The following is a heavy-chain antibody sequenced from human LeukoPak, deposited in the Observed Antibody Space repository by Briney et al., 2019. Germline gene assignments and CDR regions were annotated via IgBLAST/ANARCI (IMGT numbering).Heavy chain of an antibody. CDR1: GGTFSSYA. CDR3: ARDGGYCGDDCYGAVGEYFQH. Sequence: SVKVSCKASGGTFSSYAISWVRQAPGQGLEWMGGIIPIFGTANYAQKFQGRVTITADESTSTAYMELSSLRSEDTAVYYCARDGGYCGDDCYGAVGEYFQHWGQGTLVTVSS. D-gene: IGHD2-21*02. CDR2: IIPIFGTA. V-gene: IGHV1-69*13. J-gene: IGHJ1*01.